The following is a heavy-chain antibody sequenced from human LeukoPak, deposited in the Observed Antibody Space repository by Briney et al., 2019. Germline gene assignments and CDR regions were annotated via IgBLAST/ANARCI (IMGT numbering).Heavy chain of an antibody. CDR3: ARVEDIVVVVAATGDYWFDP. Sequence: ASVKVSCKASGYTFTSYGISWVRQAPGQGLEWMGWISAYNGNTNYAQKLQGRVTMTTDTSTSTAYMELRSLRSDDTAVYYCARVEDIVVVVAATGDYWFDPWGQGTLVTVSS. D-gene: IGHD2-15*01. CDR2: ISAYNGNT. V-gene: IGHV1-18*01. J-gene: IGHJ5*02. CDR1: GYTFTSYG.